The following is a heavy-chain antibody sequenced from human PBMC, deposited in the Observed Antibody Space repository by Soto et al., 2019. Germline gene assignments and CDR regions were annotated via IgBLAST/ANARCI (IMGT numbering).Heavy chain of an antibody. V-gene: IGHV5-51*01. CDR3: ARPVVGGAKNWFFDL. J-gene: IGHJ2*01. CDR1: GYSFTSYW. CDR2: IYPGDSDT. Sequence: PGESLKISCKGSGYSFTSYWIGWVRQMPGKGLEWMGIIYPGDSDTRYSPSFQGQVTISADKSISTAYLQWSSLKASDTAMYYCARPVVGGAKNWFFDLWGRGTLVTVSS. D-gene: IGHD2-15*01.